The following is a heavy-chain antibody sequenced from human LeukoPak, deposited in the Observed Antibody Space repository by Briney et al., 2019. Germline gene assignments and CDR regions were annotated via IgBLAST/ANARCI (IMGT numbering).Heavy chain of an antibody. CDR1: GYTFIGYY. J-gene: IGHJ6*02. CDR2: INPNSGDT. Sequence: ASVKVSCKASGYTFIGYYIHWVRQAPGQGLEWMGWINPNSGDTNYAQKFQGRVTMTRDTSITTAYMELSRLRSDDTDVYYCARGGGEGMDVWGQGTTVTVSS. CDR3: ARGGGEGMDV. V-gene: IGHV1-2*02. D-gene: IGHD5-12*01.